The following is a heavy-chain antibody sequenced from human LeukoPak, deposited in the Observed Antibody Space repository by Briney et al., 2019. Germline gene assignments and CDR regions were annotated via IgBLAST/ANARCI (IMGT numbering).Heavy chain of an antibody. J-gene: IGHJ6*03. V-gene: IGHV3-74*01. CDR3: ATSPYDYAYYYCYMDV. D-gene: IGHD5-12*01. Sequence: PGGSLRLSCAASGFTFSSYWMHWVRQAPGKGLVWVSRINSDGSSTSYAGSVKGRFTISRDNAKNTLYLQMNSLRAEDTAVYYCATSPYDYAYYYCYMDVWGKGTTVTVSS. CDR1: GFTFSSYW. CDR2: INSDGSST.